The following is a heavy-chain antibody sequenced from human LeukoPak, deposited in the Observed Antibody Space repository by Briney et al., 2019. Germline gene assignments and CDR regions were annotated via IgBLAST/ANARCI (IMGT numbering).Heavy chain of an antibody. CDR1: GFTFSTYA. D-gene: IGHD1-26*01. Sequence: GGSLRLSCAASGFTFSTYAMNWVRQAPGKGLEWVSALSGSDTRTYYADSVKGRFTISRDNSKSTLYLQMNSLRAEDTAVYYCAKAEITVWELPDYWGQGTLVTVSS. CDR2: LSGSDTRT. CDR3: AKAEITVWELPDY. V-gene: IGHV3-23*01. J-gene: IGHJ4*02.